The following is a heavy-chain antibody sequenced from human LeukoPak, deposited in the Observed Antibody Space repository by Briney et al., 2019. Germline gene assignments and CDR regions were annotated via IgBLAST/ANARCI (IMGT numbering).Heavy chain of an antibody. V-gene: IGHV4-34*01. Sequence: PSETLSLTCAVYGGSFSGYYWSWIRQPPGEGLEWIGEINHSGSTNYNPSLKSRVTISVDTSKNQFSLKLSSVTAADTAVYYCARAPLRYFDWSPDWFDPWGQGTLVTVSS. D-gene: IGHD3-9*01. CDR1: GGSFSGYY. CDR3: ARAPLRYFDWSPDWFDP. CDR2: INHSGST. J-gene: IGHJ5*02.